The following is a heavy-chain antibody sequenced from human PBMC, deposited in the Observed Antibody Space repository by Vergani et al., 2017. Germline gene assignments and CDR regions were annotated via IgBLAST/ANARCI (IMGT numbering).Heavy chain of an antibody. Sequence: QVQLQESGPGLVKPSQTLSLTCTVSGGSISSGSFYWSWIRQPAGKGLEWIGRIYTSGSTNYNPSLKSRVTMSVDTSKNQFSLKLSSVTAADTAVYYCARGGGDNWYFDLWGRGTLVTVSS. CDR3: ARGGGDNWYFDL. V-gene: IGHV4-61*02. CDR2: IYTSGST. D-gene: IGHD3-16*01. CDR1: GGSISSGSFY. J-gene: IGHJ2*01.